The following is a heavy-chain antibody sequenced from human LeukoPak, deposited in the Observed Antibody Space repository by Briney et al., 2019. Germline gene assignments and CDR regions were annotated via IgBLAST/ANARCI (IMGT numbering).Heavy chain of an antibody. V-gene: IGHV1-46*01. CDR3: ARDRERSITIFGVVIMRDTSWFDP. CDR2: INPSGGST. D-gene: IGHD3-3*01. CDR1: VYTFTSYY. J-gene: IGHJ5*02. Sequence: GASVKVSCKASVYTFTSYYMHWVRQAPGQGLEWMGIINPSGGSTSYAQKFQGRVTMTRDTSTSTVYMELSSLRSEDTAVYYCARDRERSITIFGVVIMRDTSWFDPWGQGTLVTVSS.